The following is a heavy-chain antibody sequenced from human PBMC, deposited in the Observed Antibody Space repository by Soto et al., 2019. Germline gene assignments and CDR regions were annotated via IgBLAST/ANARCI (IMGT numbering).Heavy chain of an antibody. CDR1: GGSISSYY. Sequence: SETLSLTCTVSGGSISSYYWSWIRQPPGKGLEWIGYIYYSGSTNYNPSLKSRVTISVDTSKNQFSLKLSSVTAADTAVYYCARLRKSGWELINNWFDPWGQGTLVTVSS. CDR2: IYYSGST. D-gene: IGHD1-26*01. CDR3: ARLRKSGWELINNWFDP. J-gene: IGHJ5*02. V-gene: IGHV4-59*08.